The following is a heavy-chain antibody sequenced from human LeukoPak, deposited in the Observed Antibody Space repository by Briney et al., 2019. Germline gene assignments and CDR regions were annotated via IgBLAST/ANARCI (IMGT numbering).Heavy chain of an antibody. V-gene: IGHV3-21*01. D-gene: IGHD6-6*01. Sequence: TPGGSLRLSCAASGFTFSSYSMNWVRQAPGKGLEWVSSVSSSSSYIYYADSVKGRFTISRDNAKNSLYLQMNSLRTEDTAVFYCARDFSRIAARLGAFDIWGQGTMVTVSS. J-gene: IGHJ3*02. CDR3: ARDFSRIAARLGAFDI. CDR2: VSSSSSYI. CDR1: GFTFSSYS.